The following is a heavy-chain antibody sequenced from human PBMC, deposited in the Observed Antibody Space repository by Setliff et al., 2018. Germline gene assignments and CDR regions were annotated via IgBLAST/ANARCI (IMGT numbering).Heavy chain of an antibody. V-gene: IGHV4-59*01. J-gene: IGHJ6*02. D-gene: IGHD6-13*01. CDR3: ARDEGSSYFYGMDV. Sequence: ETLSLTCAVSGGSISSYYWSWIRQPPGKGLEWIGYIYYSGSTNYNPSLKSRVTISVDTSKNQFSLKLSSVTAADTAVYYCARDEGSSYFYGMDVWGQGTTVTV. CDR2: IYYSGST. CDR1: GGSISSYY.